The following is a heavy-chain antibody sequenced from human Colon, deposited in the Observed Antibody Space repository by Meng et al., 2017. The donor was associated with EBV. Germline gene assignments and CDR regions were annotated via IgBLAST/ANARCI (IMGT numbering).Heavy chain of an antibody. V-gene: IGHV4-30-4*01. CDR3: ARNYYFDY. Sequence: QGRPQVACPGLVKPSQTLSLTCTVSGGSINSGDYYWSWIRQPPGKGLEWIGYIYYTGSTYYNPSLKSRVTISMDTSKNQFSLRLSSVTAADTAVYYCARNYYFDYWGQGTLVTVSS. CDR1: GGSINSGDYY. J-gene: IGHJ4*02. CDR2: IYYTGST.